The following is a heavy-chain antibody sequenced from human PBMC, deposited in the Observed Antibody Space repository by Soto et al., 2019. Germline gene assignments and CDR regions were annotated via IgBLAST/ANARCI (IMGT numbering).Heavy chain of an antibody. D-gene: IGHD2-8*01. CDR3: ARGLSDPGYADY. J-gene: IGHJ4*02. V-gene: IGHV4-59*12. CDR1: GGSISSYY. CDR2: IYYSGNT. Sequence: SETLSLTCTVSGGSISSYYWSWIRQPPGKGLEWIGYIYYSGNTNYNPSLKSRVTISVDTSKNQFSLKLGSVTAADTAAYYCARGLSDPGYADYWGQGTLVTVSS.